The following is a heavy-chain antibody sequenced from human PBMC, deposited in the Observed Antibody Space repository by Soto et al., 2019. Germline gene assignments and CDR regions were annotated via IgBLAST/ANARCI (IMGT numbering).Heavy chain of an antibody. J-gene: IGHJ4*02. CDR2: IDQSGST. CDR1: GGSFTHYY. V-gene: IGHV4-34*01. D-gene: IGHD2-2*01. CDR3: ARGISSLVPVPASKGFDRSHYFDY. Sequence: TLSLTCAVYGGSFTHYYWSWIRQPPGKGLEWIGEIDQSGSTNYNPSLKKRVTMSVDTSKKQFSLNVTSVTAADTAVYYCARGISSLVPVPASKGFDRSHYFDYWGLGSLVTVSS.